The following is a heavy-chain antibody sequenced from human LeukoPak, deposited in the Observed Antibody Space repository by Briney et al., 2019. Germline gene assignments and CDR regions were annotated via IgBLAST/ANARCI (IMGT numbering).Heavy chain of an antibody. J-gene: IGHJ5*02. CDR3: AKGPGDYDILTGYYNNWFDP. CDR1: GFTVSSNS. V-gene: IGHV3-23*01. Sequence: GGSLRLSCTVSGFTVSSNSMSWVRQAPGKGLEWVSAISGSGGSTYYADSVKGRFTISRDNSKNTLYLQMNSLRAEDTAVYYCAKGPGDYDILTGYYNNWFDPWGQGTLVTVSS. D-gene: IGHD3-9*01. CDR2: ISGSGGST.